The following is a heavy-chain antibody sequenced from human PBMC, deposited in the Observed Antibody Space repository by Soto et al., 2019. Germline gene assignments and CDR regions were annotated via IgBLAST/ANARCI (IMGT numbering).Heavy chain of an antibody. V-gene: IGHV3-33*01. CDR1: GFTFSSYG. CDR3: ARETTRYNWFDP. CDR2: IWYDGSNK. Sequence: QVQLVESGGGVGQPGRSLRLSCAAYGFTFSSYGMHWVRQAPGKGLEWVAVIWYDGSNKYYADSVKGRFTISRDNSKNTLYLQMNSLRAEDTAVYYCARETTRYNWFDPWGQGTLVTVSS. J-gene: IGHJ5*02. D-gene: IGHD4-17*01.